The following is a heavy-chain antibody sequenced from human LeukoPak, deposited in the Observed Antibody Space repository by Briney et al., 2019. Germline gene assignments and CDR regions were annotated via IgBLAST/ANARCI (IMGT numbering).Heavy chain of an antibody. CDR3: ARGGSSWYGAVYYYYYMDV. V-gene: IGHV4-34*01. J-gene: IGHJ6*03. Sequence: SETLSLTCAVYGGSFSGYYWGWLRQPPGKGLEGFVEINHGRSTNYNPSLNSRVTISVDTSKNQFSLKLSSVTAADTAVYYCARGGSSWYGAVYYYYYMDVWGKGTTVTVSS. CDR1: GGSFSGYY. CDR2: INHGRST. D-gene: IGHD6-13*01.